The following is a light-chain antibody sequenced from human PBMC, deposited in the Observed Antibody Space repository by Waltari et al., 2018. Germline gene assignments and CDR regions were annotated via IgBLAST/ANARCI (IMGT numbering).Light chain of an antibody. Sequence: QSALTQPASVSGSPGQSITISCIGTSSDAGGYHYVTWYQQHPGKVPKLMIYEVSNRPSGVSNRFTASKSGNTASLTISGLQAEDEADYYCSSYTSSNSWVFGGGTKLTVL. CDR3: SSYTSSNSWV. CDR1: SSDAGGYHY. V-gene: IGLV2-14*01. J-gene: IGLJ3*02. CDR2: EVS.